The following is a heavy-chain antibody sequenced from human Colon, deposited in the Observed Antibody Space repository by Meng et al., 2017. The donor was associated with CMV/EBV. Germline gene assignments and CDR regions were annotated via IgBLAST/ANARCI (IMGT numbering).Heavy chain of an antibody. J-gene: IGHJ6*02. CDR2: ISGSADTT. Sequence: GGSLRLSCAASGFNFNIFAINWVRQAPGKGLEWVSSISGSADTTHYADSVGGRFTISRDNSNNTVYLQMNSLRAEDTAVYYCAKPHEDYYHDKSGGYGMDVWGQGTTVTVSS. D-gene: IGHD3-22*01. CDR1: GFNFNIFA. V-gene: IGHV3-23*01. CDR3: AKPHEDYYHDKSGGYGMDV.